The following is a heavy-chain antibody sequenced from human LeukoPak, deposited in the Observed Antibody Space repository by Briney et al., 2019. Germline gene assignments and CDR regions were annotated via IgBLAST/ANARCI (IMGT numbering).Heavy chain of an antibody. CDR3: ARGRIHSWSDAFDI. Sequence: ASVKVSCKASGYTCIGHYMHWVRQAPGQGLEWMGWINSNSGGTKYAQKFQGSVIMTRDTSISTAYMELSRLKSDDTAVYYCARGRIHSWSDAFDIWGQGTTVTVSS. V-gene: IGHV1-2*02. CDR2: INSNSGGT. J-gene: IGHJ3*02. D-gene: IGHD5-18*01. CDR1: GYTCIGHY.